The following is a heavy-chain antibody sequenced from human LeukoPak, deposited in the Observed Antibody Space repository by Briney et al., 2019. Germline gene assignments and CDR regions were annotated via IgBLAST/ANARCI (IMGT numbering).Heavy chain of an antibody. J-gene: IGHJ6*02. CDR3: ARVRRWYSSSPGYYGMDV. D-gene: IGHD6-13*01. Sequence: SETLSLTCTVSGGSISSYYWSWIRQPPGKGLEWIGYIYYSGSTNYNPSLKSRVTISVDTSKNQFSLKLSSVTAADTAVYYCARVRRWYSSSPGYYGMDVWGQGTTVTVSS. CDR1: GGSISSYY. CDR2: IYYSGST. V-gene: IGHV4-59*12.